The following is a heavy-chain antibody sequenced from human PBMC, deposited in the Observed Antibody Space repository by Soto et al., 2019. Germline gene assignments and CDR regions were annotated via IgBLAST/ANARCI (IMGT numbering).Heavy chain of an antibody. CDR2: ISAYNGNT. CDR1: GYAFTSYG. V-gene: IGHV1-18*01. Sequence: ASAEVTWKACGYAFTSYGISWVSKDTGQGLEWMGWISAYNGNTNYSQKFQGRVTITRDTSASTAFMELSGLRSGDTAVYYCARGFTEYSSGWYYFQYWGQGTQVTVSS. D-gene: IGHD6-19*01. J-gene: IGHJ1*01. CDR3: ARGFTEYSSGWYYFQY.